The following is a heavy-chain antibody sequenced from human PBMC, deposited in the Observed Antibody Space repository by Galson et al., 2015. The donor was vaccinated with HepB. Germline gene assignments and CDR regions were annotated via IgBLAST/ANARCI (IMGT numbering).Heavy chain of an antibody. CDR1: GFTFSSYA. CDR3: AMRMVRGGFDP. D-gene: IGHD3-10*01. J-gene: IGHJ5*02. V-gene: IGHV3-23*01. Sequence: SLRLSCAASGFTFSSYAMSWVRQAPGKGLEWVSAISGSGGSTYYADSVKGRFTISRDNSKNTLYLQMNSLRAEDAAVYYCAMRMVRGGFDPWGQGTLVTVSS. CDR2: ISGSGGST.